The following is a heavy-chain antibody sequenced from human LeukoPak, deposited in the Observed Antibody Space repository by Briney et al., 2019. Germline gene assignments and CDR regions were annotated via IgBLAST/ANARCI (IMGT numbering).Heavy chain of an antibody. V-gene: IGHV1-2*02. J-gene: IGHJ4*02. CDR2: INPYSGGT. D-gene: IGHD6-19*01. Sequence: GASVKVSCKASGYTFSDYDMHWVRQAPGQGLEWMGWINPYSGGTNYAEKFQGRVTMTRDTSMTTAYMELGSLISDATAMYYCATLRRSGWYIGDWGQGTLVTVSS. CDR1: GYTFSDYD. CDR3: ATLRRSGWYIGD.